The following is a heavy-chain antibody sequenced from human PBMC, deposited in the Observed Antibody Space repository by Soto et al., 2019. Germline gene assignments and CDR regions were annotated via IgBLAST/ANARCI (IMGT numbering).Heavy chain of an antibody. CDR1: GFAFNTYS. Sequence: GGSLRLSCAASGFAFNTYSMHWVRQAPGRGLEWVAVISYDGSNKFYADSVKGRFTISRDNSKNTPYPEMNSLRGEDTAVYYCAKVSPMGYFFDFWGQGTLVTVSS. CDR2: ISYDGSNK. V-gene: IGHV3-30-3*01. J-gene: IGHJ4*02. CDR3: AKVSPMGYFFDF.